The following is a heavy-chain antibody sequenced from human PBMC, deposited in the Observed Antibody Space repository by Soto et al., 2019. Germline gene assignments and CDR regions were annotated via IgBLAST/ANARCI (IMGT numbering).Heavy chain of an antibody. D-gene: IGHD3-10*01. CDR2: INGFSSNT. Sequence: QVNLVQSGAEGRKPGASLKASCKASGYTFTSTGISWGRKAPGQGLEWRGWINGFSSNTHYAGNLQGRVTMTTDTVTSTAYMELRSLRSGGTAMSYCARASIRGVTSSPWGQGTLVTVSS. CDR1: GYTFTSTG. V-gene: IGHV1-18*04. CDR3: ARASIRGVTSSP. J-gene: IGHJ5*02.